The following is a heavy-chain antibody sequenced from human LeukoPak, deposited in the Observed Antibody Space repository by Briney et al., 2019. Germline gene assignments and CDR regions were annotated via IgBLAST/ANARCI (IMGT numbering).Heavy chain of an antibody. CDR3: ARWTPPRRDVGDYYYGMDV. CDR2: INPSGGSA. Sequence: ASVKVSCKASGYTFTSYYMHWVRQALGQGLEWMGIINPSGGSASYAQKFQGRVTMTRDTSMSTVYMELSSLRSEDTAVYYCARWTPPRRDVGDYYYGMDVWGQGTTVTVSS. J-gene: IGHJ6*02. D-gene: IGHD1-26*01. V-gene: IGHV1-46*01. CDR1: GYTFTSYY.